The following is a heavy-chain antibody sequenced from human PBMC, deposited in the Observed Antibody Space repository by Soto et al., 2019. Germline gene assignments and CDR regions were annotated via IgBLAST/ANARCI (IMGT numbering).Heavy chain of an antibody. CDR2: INPNNGGT. CDR3: AIDPSRKLVPAEPLQNDAFDI. D-gene: IGHD6-6*01. J-gene: IGHJ3*02. Sequence: QVQLVQSGAEVKKPEASVKVSSKASGYTFTGYYMHWVRQAPGQGLEWMGWINPNNGGTNYAQKFKGRVTMTRDTSISAAKMELSRLRFDDTAVYYCAIDPSRKLVPAEPLQNDAFDIWGQGTMVSVSS. V-gene: IGHV1-2*02. CDR1: GYTFTGYY.